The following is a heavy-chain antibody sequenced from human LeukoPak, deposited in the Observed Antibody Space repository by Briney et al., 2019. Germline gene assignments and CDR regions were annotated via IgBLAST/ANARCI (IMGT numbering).Heavy chain of an antibody. D-gene: IGHD2-2*01. V-gene: IGHV3-7*01. CDR3: ARGIVVVPAARYYFDY. CDR2: IKQDGSEK. Sequence: GGSLRLSCAASGFTFSSYWMSWVRQAPGKGLEWVANIKQDGSEKYYVDSVKGRFTISRDNAKNSLYLQMSSLRAEDTAVYYCARGIVVVPAARYYFDYLGQGTLVTVSS. CDR1: GFTFSSYW. J-gene: IGHJ4*02.